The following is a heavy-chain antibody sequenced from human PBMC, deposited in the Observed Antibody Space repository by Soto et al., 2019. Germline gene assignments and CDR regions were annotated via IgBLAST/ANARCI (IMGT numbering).Heavy chain of an antibody. J-gene: IGHJ6*02. V-gene: IGHV4-34*01. CDR2: INHSGST. D-gene: IGHD1-20*01. CDR1: GASFSGYY. CDR3: ARGPQLSNWNRPGMDV. Sequence: SLTCAVYGASFSGYYLSWIRQPPGKGLEWIGEINHSGSTNYNPSLKSRVTISVDTSKNQFSLKLSSVTAADTAVYYCARGPQLSNWNRPGMDVWGQGTTVIVSS.